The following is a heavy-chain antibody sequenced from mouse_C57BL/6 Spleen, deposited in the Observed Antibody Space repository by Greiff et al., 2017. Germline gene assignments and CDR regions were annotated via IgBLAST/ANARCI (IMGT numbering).Heavy chain of an antibody. Sequence: EVKLMESGGGLVQPGGSLKLSCAASGIDFSRYWMSWVRRAPGKGLEWIGEINPDSSTINYAPSLKDKFIISRDNAKNTLYLQMSKVRSEDTALYYCASHYYGSSYWYFDVWGTGTTVTVSS. CDR1: GIDFSRYW. D-gene: IGHD1-1*01. CDR2: INPDSSTI. V-gene: IGHV4-1*01. J-gene: IGHJ1*03. CDR3: ASHYYGSSYWYFDV.